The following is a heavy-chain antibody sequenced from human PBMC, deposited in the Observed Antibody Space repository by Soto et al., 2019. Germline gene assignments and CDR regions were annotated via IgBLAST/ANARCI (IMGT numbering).Heavy chain of an antibody. D-gene: IGHD3-3*01. J-gene: IGHJ6*02. V-gene: IGHV1-8*01. CDR1: GYTFTSYD. CDR3: ARDLTILINYGMDV. CDR2: MNPNSGNT. Sequence: ASVKVSCKASGYTFTSYDINWVRQATGQGLEWMGWMNPNSGNTGYAQKFQGRVTMTRNTSISTAYMELSSLRSEDTAVYYCARDLTILINYGMDVWGQGTTVTVSS.